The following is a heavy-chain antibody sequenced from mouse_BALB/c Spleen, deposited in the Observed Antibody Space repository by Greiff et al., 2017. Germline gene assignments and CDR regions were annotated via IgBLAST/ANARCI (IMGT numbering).Heavy chain of an antibody. CDR1: GFTFSSYG. CDR3: ARVGGSYAMDY. J-gene: IGHJ4*01. V-gene: IGHV5-6-3*01. D-gene: IGHD1-1*01. CDR2: INSNGGST. Sequence: EVQRVESGGGLVQPGGSLKLSCAASGFTFSSYGMSWVRQTPDKRLELVATINSNGGSTYYPDSVKGRFTISRDNAKNTLYLQMSSLKSEDTAMYYCARVGGSYAMDYWGQGTSVTVSS.